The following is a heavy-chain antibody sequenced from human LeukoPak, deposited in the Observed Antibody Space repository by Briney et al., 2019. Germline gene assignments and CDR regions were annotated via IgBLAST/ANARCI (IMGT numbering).Heavy chain of an antibody. CDR1: GFTFGSYG. J-gene: IGHJ4*02. Sequence: GRSLRLSCAASGFTFGSYGMHWVRQAPGEGLEWVAVISYDGSNKYYADSVKGRFTISRDNSKNTLYLQMNSLRAEDTAVYYCANNPHYDSSGYLMADWGQGTLVTVSS. CDR3: ANNPHYDSSGYLMAD. D-gene: IGHD3-22*01. CDR2: ISYDGSNK. V-gene: IGHV3-30*18.